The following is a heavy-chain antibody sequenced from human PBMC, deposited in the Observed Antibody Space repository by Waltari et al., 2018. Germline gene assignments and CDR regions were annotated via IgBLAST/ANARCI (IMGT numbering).Heavy chain of an antibody. Sequence: EVQLLESGGGLVQPGGSLSLSCAASGFTFSSYAMHWVRQAPGKGLEYVSAISSNGGSTYYANSVKGRFTISRDNSKNTLYLQMGSLRAEDMAVYYCARATPGPDAFDIWGQGTMVTVSS. CDR2: ISSNGGST. CDR3: ARATPGPDAFDI. J-gene: IGHJ3*02. CDR1: GFTFSSYA. V-gene: IGHV3-64*01.